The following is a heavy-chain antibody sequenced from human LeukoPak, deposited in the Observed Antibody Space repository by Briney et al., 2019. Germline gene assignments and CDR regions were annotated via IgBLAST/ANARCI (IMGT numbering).Heavy chain of an antibody. CDR2: ISAYNGNT. CDR3: ARLLLGLLLYGSYYMDV. J-gene: IGHJ6*03. CDR1: GYTFTSYG. D-gene: IGHD2-15*01. V-gene: IGHV1-18*01. Sequence: ASVKVSCKASGYTFTSYGISWVRQAPGQGLEWMGWISAYNGNTNYAQKLQGRVTMTTDTSTSTAYMELRSLRPDDTAVYYCARLLLGLLLYGSYYMDVWGKGTTVTVSS.